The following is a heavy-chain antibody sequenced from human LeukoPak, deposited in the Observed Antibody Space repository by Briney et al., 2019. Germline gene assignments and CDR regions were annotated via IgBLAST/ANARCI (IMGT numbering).Heavy chain of an antibody. CDR3: ARGPSLHTNWVGGRWFDP. J-gene: IGHJ5*02. D-gene: IGHD1-1*01. CDR2: IIPILGIA. V-gene: IGHV1-69*04. Sequence: SVKVSCKASGGTFSSYAISWVRQAPGQGLEWMGRIIPILGIANYAQKFQGRDTITADKSTSTAYMELSSLRSEDTAMYFCARGPSLHTNWVGGRWFDPWGQGTRVTVSS. CDR1: GGTFSSYA.